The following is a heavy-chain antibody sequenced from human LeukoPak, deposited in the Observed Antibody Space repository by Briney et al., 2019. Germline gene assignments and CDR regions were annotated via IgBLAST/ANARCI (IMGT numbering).Heavy chain of an antibody. J-gene: IGHJ6*03. CDR3: ARASEDYYYYYMDV. Sequence: SETLSLTCTVSGGSISSYYWSWIRQPPGKGLQWIGYIYYSGSTIYNPSLKSRVTISVDTSKNQFSLKLSSVTAADTAVYYCARASEDYYYYYMDVWGKGTTVTISS. CDR1: GGSISSYY. CDR2: IYYSGST. D-gene: IGHD1-14*01. V-gene: IGHV4-59*01.